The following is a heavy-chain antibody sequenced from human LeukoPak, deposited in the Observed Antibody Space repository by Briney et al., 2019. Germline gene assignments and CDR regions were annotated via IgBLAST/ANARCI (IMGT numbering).Heavy chain of an antibody. CDR3: ASNPSALRYFDWLQTDYGMDV. D-gene: IGHD3-9*01. V-gene: IGHV1-69*04. CDR2: IIPILGIA. CDR1: GGTFSSYA. Sequence: GSSVKVSCKASGGTFSSYAISWVRQAPGQGLEWMGRIIPILGIANYAQKFQGRVTITADKSTSTAYMELSSLRSEDTAVYYCASNPSALRYFDWLQTDYGMDVWGQGTTVTVSS. J-gene: IGHJ6*02.